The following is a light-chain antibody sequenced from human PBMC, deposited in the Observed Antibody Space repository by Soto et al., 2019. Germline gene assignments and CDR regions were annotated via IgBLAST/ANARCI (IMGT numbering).Light chain of an antibody. Sequence: IQLTQSPSSLSASLGDRVTFTCRAGEAISSYLAWYQQTPGTAPNLLIYAASALHSGLPSSFSGGASATDSPPTISRLQDEDFAIYFCQQIKNSPITFGQGTRLENK. CDR1: EAISSY. V-gene: IGKV1-9*01. J-gene: IGKJ5*01. CDR2: AAS. CDR3: QQIKNSPIT.